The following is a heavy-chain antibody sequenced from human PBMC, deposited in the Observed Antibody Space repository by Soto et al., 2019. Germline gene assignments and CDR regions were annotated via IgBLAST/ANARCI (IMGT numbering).Heavy chain of an antibody. CDR2: IYYTGNT. CDR1: GGSLSTYY. D-gene: IGHD3-10*01. J-gene: IGHJ5*02. CDR3: ARAKSFEFHDWFDP. Sequence: SETLSLTCTVTGGSLSTYYWSWLRPPPGKGLEWIGHIYYTGNTNYNPSLKSRVTISVDTSTNRFSLRLRSVSAADTAVYYCARAKSFEFHDWFDPWGQGTLVTVSS. V-gene: IGHV4-59*13.